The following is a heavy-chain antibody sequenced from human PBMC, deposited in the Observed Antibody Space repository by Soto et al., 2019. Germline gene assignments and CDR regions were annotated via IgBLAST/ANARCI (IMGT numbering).Heavy chain of an antibody. J-gene: IGHJ3*02. CDR3: ARDRSGSYPDAFDI. D-gene: IGHD1-26*01. V-gene: IGHV1-46*01. Sequence: GASAELCCKESGYTLTSYYMHWVRQAPGQGLEWMGIINPSGGSTSYTQKFQGRVTMTRDTSTSTVYMELSSLRSEDTAVYYCARDRSGSYPDAFDIWGQGTMVTVSS. CDR2: INPSGGST. CDR1: GYTLTSYY.